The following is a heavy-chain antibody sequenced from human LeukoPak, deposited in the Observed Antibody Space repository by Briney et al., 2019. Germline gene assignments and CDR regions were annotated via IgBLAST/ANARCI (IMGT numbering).Heavy chain of an antibody. CDR2: ISGSGDYT. J-gene: IGHJ3*02. D-gene: IGHD3-10*01. Sequence: QAGGSLRLSCAASGFTFSNYAMSWVRQAPGKGLEWVSGISGSGDYTYYADSLKGRFTISRDNSKNTLYLQMNSLRDEDTALYYCAKDLTYYYGLGSSTNAFDIWGQGTMVTVSS. CDR3: AKDLTYYYGLGSSTNAFDI. CDR1: GFTFSNYA. V-gene: IGHV3-23*01.